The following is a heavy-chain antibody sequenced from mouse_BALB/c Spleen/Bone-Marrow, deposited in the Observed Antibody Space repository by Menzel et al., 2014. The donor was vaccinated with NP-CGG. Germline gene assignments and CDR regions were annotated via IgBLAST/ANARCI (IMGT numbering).Heavy chain of an antibody. Sequence: EVKLMESGGGLVQPGGSLKLSCAASGFDFSRYWMSWVRQAPGKGLEWIGEINPDSSTINYTPSLKDKFIISRDNAKNTLYLQMSKVRSEDTALYYCARQGYYGYCAYWGQGTLVTVSA. V-gene: IGHV4-1*02. CDR3: ARQGYYGYCAY. CDR1: GFDFSRYW. CDR2: INPDSSTI. J-gene: IGHJ3*01. D-gene: IGHD1-2*01.